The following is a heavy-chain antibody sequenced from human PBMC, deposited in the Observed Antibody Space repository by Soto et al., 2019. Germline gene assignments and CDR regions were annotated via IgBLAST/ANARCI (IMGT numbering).Heavy chain of an antibody. V-gene: IGHV3-21*01. CDR3: ARGSRYEDPYCSGGSCYSGTTLPDY. Sequence: GGSLRLSCAASGFTFSSYSMNWVRQAPGKGLEWVSSISSSSSYIYYADSVKGRFTISRDNAKNSLYLQMNSLRAEDTAVYYCARGSRYEDPYCSGGSCYSGTTLPDYWGQGTLVTVSS. CDR2: ISSSSSYI. CDR1: GFTFSSYS. D-gene: IGHD2-15*01. J-gene: IGHJ4*02.